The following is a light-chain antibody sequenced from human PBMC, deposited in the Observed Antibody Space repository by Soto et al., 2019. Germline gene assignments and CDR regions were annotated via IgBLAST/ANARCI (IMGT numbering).Light chain of an antibody. CDR3: QLRSNWPPLT. CDR2: DAS. Sequence: EIVLTQSPATLSLSPGERATLSCRASQSVSSYLAWYQQKPGQAPRLLIYDASNTATGIPARFSGSGSGTDFTLSISSLEPEDFAVYYCQLRSNWPPLTFGGGTKVEIK. J-gene: IGKJ4*01. V-gene: IGKV3-11*01. CDR1: QSVSSY.